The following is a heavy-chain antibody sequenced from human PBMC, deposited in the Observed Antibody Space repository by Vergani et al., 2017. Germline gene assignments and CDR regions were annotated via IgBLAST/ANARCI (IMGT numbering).Heavy chain of an antibody. Sequence: QITLKESGPTLVKPTQTLTLTCTFSGFSLNTRGVSVAWIRQPQGKALDWLALIYWYDDQHYSPSLNNRVTITKDTSKNQVVLTITKMDYVDTGTYYCVYRKTECGTTGXFYPFYYYYYMDVWGKGTTVTVSS. CDR3: VYRKTECGTTGXFYPFYYYYYMDV. CDR2: IYWYDDQ. D-gene: IGHD1-7*01. CDR1: GFSLNTRGVS. J-gene: IGHJ6*03. V-gene: IGHV2-5*04.